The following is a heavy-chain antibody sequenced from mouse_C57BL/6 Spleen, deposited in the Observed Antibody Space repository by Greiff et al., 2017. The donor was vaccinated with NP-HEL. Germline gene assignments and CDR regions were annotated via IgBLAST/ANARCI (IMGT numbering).Heavy chain of an antibody. CDR3: TRERNDGDYD. D-gene: IGHD2-3*01. Sequence: EVNVVESGEGLVKPGGSLKLSCAASGFTFSSYAMSWVRQTPEKRLEWVAYISSGGDYIYYADTVQGRFTISRDNARNTLYLQMSSLKSEDTAMYYCTRERNDGDYDWGQGTLVTDSA. CDR2: ISSGGDYI. CDR1: GFTFSSYA. V-gene: IGHV5-9-1*02. J-gene: IGHJ3*01.